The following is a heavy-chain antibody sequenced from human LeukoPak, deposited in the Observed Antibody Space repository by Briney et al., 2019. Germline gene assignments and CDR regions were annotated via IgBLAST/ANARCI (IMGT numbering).Heavy chain of an antibody. D-gene: IGHD5-12*01. CDR2: IYYSGST. CDR1: GGSISRYY. V-gene: IGHV4-59*01. J-gene: IGHJ3*02. Sequence: PSETLSLTCTVSGGSISRYYWSWIRQPPGKGLEWIGYIYYSGSTNYNPSLKSRVTISVDTSKNQFSLKLSSVTAADTAVYYCVMGYSGYDFNAFDIWGQGTMVTVSS. CDR3: VMGYSGYDFNAFDI.